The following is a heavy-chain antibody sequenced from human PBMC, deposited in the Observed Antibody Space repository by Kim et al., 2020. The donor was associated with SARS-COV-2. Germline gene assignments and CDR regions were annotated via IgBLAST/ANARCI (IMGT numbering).Heavy chain of an antibody. CDR1: GFTFNTYG. J-gene: IGHJ6*02. CDR3: AKAVLRGVNYYYYGMDV. V-gene: IGHV3-30*18. D-gene: IGHD3-10*01. Sequence: GGSLRLSCAASGFTFNTYGMYWVRQAPGKGLEWVAVLSYDGSNKYYADSVKGRFTISRDNSKNTLYLQMNSLRAEDTAVYYCAKAVLRGVNYYYYGMDVWGQGTTVTVSS. CDR2: LSYDGSNK.